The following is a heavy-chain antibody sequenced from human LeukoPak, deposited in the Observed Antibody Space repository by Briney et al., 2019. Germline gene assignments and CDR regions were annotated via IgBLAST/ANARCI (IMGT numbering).Heavy chain of an antibody. J-gene: IGHJ4*02. CDR2: INTNTGNP. D-gene: IGHD3-22*01. CDR3: ARLTPGCDSSGYFSY. CDR1: GYTFTSYA. V-gene: IGHV7-4-1*02. Sequence: RASVTVSCTASGYTFTSYAMNWVRQAPGQGLEWMGWINTNTGNPTYVQGFTGRFVFSLDTSVSTAYLQISSLKAEDTAVYYCARLTPGCDSSGYFSYWGQGTLVTVSS.